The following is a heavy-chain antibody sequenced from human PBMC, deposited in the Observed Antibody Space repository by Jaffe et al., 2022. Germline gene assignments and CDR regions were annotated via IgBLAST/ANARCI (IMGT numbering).Heavy chain of an antibody. D-gene: IGHD3-3*01. CDR1: GYSISSGYY. Sequence: QVQLQESGPGLVKPSETLSLTCAVSGYSISSGYYWGWIRQPPGKGLEWIGSIYHSGSTYYNPSLKSRVTISVDTSKNQFSLKLSSVTAADTAVYYCASLGGNSDGDYWGQGTLVTVSS. CDR2: IYHSGST. V-gene: IGHV4-38-2*01. CDR3: ASLGGNSDGDY. J-gene: IGHJ4*02.